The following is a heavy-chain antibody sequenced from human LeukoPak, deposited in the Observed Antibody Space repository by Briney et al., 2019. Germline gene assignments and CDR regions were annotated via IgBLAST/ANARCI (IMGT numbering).Heavy chain of an antibody. CDR1: GGSISSYY. D-gene: IGHD4/OR15-4a*01. CDR3: VKHYSASDAFDI. Sequence: PSETLSLTCTGSGGSISSYYWSWIRQPAGKGLEWIGRIYTSGSTNYNPSLKSRVTMSVDTPKNQFSLKLSSVTAADTAVYYCVKHYSASDAFDIWGQGTMVTVSS. V-gene: IGHV4-4*07. J-gene: IGHJ3*02. CDR2: IYTSGST.